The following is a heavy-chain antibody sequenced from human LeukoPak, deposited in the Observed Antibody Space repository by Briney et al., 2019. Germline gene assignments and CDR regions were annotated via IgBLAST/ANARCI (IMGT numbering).Heavy chain of an antibody. V-gene: IGHV5-10-1*01. D-gene: IGHD2-15*01. CDR2: IDPSDSYT. Sequence: GESLKISCKGSGYSFTSYWISWVRQMPGKGLEWMGRIDPSDSYTHYSPSFQVHVTISPDKSISTAYLQWSSLKASDTAMYYCARRSVAAMGDGMDVWGKGTTVTVSS. CDR1: GYSFTSYW. CDR3: ARRSVAAMGDGMDV. J-gene: IGHJ6*04.